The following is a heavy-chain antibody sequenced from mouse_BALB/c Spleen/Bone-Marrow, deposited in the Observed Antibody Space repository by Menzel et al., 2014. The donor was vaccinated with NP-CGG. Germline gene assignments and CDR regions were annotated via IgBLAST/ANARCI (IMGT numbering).Heavy chain of an antibody. V-gene: IGHV5-6*02. J-gene: IGHJ4*01. CDR1: GFTFSSYG. CDR2: ISSGGSYT. D-gene: IGHD1-1*01. Sequence: ESGGDLVKPGGSLKLSCAASGFTFSSYGMSWVRQTPDKRLEWVATISSGGSYTYYPDSVKGRFTISRDNANNTLYLQMSSLKSEDSAMYFCARRGTTVQYYYPMDYWGQGTSVTVSS. CDR3: ARRGTTVQYYYPMDY.